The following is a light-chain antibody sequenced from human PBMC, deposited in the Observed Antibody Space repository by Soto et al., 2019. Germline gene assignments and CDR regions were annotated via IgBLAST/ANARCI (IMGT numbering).Light chain of an antibody. CDR1: QNINSW. J-gene: IGKJ3*01. V-gene: IGKV1-5*01. Sequence: DIQMTQSPSTLSASVGDRVTITCRASQNINSWLAWYQQKPGQAPKLLIYDAFSLVDGVPSRFSGSGSGTDFTLTIRSLQPDDFATYYCQQLFMYPPTFGPGTKVDIK. CDR3: QQLFMYPPT. CDR2: DAF.